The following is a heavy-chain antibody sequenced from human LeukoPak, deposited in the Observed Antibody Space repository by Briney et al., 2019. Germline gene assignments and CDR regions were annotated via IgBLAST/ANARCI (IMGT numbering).Heavy chain of an antibody. J-gene: IGHJ5*02. CDR3: ARLLGSWYLGWFDH. Sequence: ESLKISCKGSGYSFTSYWIGWVRQMPGKGLEWVGIIYPGDSDTSYSPSFQGKVTITAYKSISTAYLQWSSLKASDTAMYYCARLLGSWYLGWFDHCGEGTLVTVSS. V-gene: IGHV5-51*01. CDR2: IYPGDSDT. CDR1: GYSFTSYW. D-gene: IGHD6-13*01.